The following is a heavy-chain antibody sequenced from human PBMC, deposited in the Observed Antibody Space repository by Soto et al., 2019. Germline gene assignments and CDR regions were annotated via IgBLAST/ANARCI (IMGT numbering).Heavy chain of an antibody. Sequence: QVQLQESGPGLVKTSETLSLTCTVCGGSVSSGPYHWNWVRQPPGKGLEWIGHLSYSGTANYSPSLRGRVTMATDTSKNQFSLRLTSVTAADTAVYYCMRSHGAYWGQGTLVTVSP. CDR1: GGSVSSGPYH. D-gene: IGHD2-8*01. V-gene: IGHV4-61*01. CDR3: MRSHGAY. CDR2: LSYSGTA. J-gene: IGHJ4*02.